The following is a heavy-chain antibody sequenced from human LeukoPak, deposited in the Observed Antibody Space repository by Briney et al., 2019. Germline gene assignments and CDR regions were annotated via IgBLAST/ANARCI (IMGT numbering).Heavy chain of an antibody. CDR2: ISAYNGNT. CDR3: ARGGAYDSSGYLVDY. Sequence: GASAKVSCKASGYTFTSYGISWVRQAPGQGLEWMGWISAYNGNTNYAQKLQGRVTMTTDTSTSTAYMELRSLRSDDTAVYYCARGGAYDSSGYLVDYWGQGTLVTVSS. D-gene: IGHD3-22*01. V-gene: IGHV1-18*01. CDR1: GYTFTSYG. J-gene: IGHJ4*02.